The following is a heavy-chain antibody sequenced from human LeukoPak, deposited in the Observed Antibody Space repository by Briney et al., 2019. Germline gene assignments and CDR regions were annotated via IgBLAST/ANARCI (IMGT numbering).Heavy chain of an antibody. CDR3: ARGRYCSSPNCYKPTIPRFDP. V-gene: IGHV1-3*01. D-gene: IGHD2-2*02. CDR1: GCTFTSYA. J-gene: IGHJ5*02. Sequence: ASVKVSCKASGCTFTSYAMHWVRQAPGQRLEWMGWINAGNGNIKHSQKFQGRVTITRDTSASTAYMELSSLKSEDTAVYYCARGRYCSSPNCYKPTIPRFDPWGQGTLVTVSS. CDR2: INAGNGNI.